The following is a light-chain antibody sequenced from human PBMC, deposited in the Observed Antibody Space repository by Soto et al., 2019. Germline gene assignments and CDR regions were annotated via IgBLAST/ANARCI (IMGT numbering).Light chain of an antibody. J-gene: IGKJ2*01. CDR2: AAS. CDR1: RDISQY. CDR3: QQSSAVPYT. Sequence: DVQMTQSPSSLFASIGDRVTLTCRSCRDISQYLNWYQQRPGKAPTVLIYAASVLQDGVPSRFSGAGSGTDFSLTISSLQREDSATYFCQQSSAVPYTFGRGTKL. V-gene: IGKV1-39*01.